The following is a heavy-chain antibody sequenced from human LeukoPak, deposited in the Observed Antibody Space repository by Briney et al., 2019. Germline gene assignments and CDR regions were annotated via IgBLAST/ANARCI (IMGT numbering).Heavy chain of an antibody. CDR2: ISSSGSTI. D-gene: IGHD3-22*01. CDR1: GFTFSDYY. J-gene: IGHJ4*02. CDR3: ARDCYDSSGYYYTIATFFDY. Sequence: GGSLRLSCAASGFTFSDYYMSWIRQAPGKGLEWVSYISSSGSTIYYADSVKGRFTISRDNAKNSLYLQMNSLRAEDTAVYYCARDCYDSSGYYYTIATFFDYWGQGTLVTVSS. V-gene: IGHV3-11*01.